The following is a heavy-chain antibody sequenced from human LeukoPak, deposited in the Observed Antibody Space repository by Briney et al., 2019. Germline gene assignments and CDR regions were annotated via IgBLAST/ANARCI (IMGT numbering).Heavy chain of an antibody. V-gene: IGHV4-59*01. J-gene: IGHJ4*02. Sequence: SDTLSLTCTVSGGSISSYYWSWIRQPPGKGLEWIGYIYYSGSTNYNPSLKSRVTISVDTSKNQFSLKLSSVTAADTVFFYKQKTAYEILTGYSVDYWGQGTLVTVSS. CDR1: GGSISSYY. CDR2: IYYSGST. D-gene: IGHD3-9*01. CDR3: QKTAYEILTGYSVDY.